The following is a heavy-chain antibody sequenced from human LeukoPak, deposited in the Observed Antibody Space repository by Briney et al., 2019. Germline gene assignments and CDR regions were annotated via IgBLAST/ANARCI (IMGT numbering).Heavy chain of an antibody. CDR2: ISSSSSTI. D-gene: IGHD6-13*01. V-gene: IGHV3-48*01. J-gene: IGHJ6*02. CDR1: GFTLGSYA. Sequence: GGSLRLSCAASGFTLGSYAMNWVRQAPGKGLEWISYISSSSSTIYYADSVKGRFIVSRDNVNNSLYLQMSSLRVDDTAVYYCAKAASSSWPSYYYGMDVWGQGTTVTVSS. CDR3: AKAASSSWPSYYYGMDV.